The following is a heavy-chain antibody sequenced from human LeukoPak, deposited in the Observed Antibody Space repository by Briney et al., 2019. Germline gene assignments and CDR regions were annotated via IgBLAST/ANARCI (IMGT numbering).Heavy chain of an antibody. CDR1: GYSFTSYW. CDR3: ARRLDYSSNWYFDY. D-gene: IGHD6-13*01. J-gene: IGHJ4*02. Sequence: GESLKISCKGSGYSFTSYWIGWVRQMPGKGLEWMGSIYPGDSDTTYSPSFQGQVTLSADKSISTAYLQWSSLKASDTAMYYCARRLDYSSNWYFDYWGQGTLVTVSS. V-gene: IGHV5-51*01. CDR2: IYPGDSDT.